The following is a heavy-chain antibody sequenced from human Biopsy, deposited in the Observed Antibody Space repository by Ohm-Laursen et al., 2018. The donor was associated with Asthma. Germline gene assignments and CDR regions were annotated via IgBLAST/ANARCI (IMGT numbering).Heavy chain of an antibody. CDR2: IKHDGSEK. CDR3: ARTFPFWSPYHAEHYQL. V-gene: IGHV3-7*01. J-gene: IGHJ1*01. CDR1: GFTFGDYC. D-gene: IGHD3-3*01. Sequence: SLRLSCAASGFTFGDYCMSWVRQVPGQGLEWVANIKHDGSEKSHVDSLKGRFTTSRDNAKNLLFLQMNSLRAEDTAVYYCARTFPFWSPYHAEHYQLWGQGPLVTVSS.